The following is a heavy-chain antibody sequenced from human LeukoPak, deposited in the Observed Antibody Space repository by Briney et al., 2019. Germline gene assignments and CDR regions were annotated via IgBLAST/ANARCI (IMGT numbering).Heavy chain of an antibody. CDR3: AKDMGGRANGVFDV. J-gene: IGHJ3*01. V-gene: IGHV3-9*01. Sequence: GGSLRLSCVVSGLTFDHHAMNWVRQAPGKGLEWVSSISRQSATTGYADSVKGRFTISRDNGKNSLYLQMNGLRPEATALYYCAKDMGGRANGVFDVWGQGTKVTDCS. CDR2: ISRQSATT. D-gene: IGHD2-8*01. CDR1: GLTFDHHA.